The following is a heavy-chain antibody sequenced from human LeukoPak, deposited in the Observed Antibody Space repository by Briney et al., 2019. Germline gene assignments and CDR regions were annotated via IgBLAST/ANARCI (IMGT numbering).Heavy chain of an antibody. V-gene: IGHV1-69*13. D-gene: IGHD4-17*01. CDR1: GYTLTSDG. CDR2: IIPIFGTA. Sequence: ASVKVSCKASGYTLTSDGISWVRQAPGQGLEWMGGIIPIFGTANYAQKFQGRVTITADESTSTAYMELSSLRSEDTAVYYCARAPPLRSNWFDPWGQGTLVTVSS. J-gene: IGHJ5*02. CDR3: ARAPPLRSNWFDP.